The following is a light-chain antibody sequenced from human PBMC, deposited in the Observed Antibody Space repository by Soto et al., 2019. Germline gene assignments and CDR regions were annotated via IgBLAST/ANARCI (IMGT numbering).Light chain of an antibody. Sequence: IVLTQSPATLSLSPGERATLSCRASQSVSSSYLAWYQQKPGQAPRLLIYGASFRATGIADRFSGSGSGTDFTLTISRLEPEDFAVYYCQHYVTSRITFGQGTRLEIK. CDR2: GAS. J-gene: IGKJ5*01. V-gene: IGKV3-20*01. CDR1: QSVSSSY. CDR3: QHYVTSRIT.